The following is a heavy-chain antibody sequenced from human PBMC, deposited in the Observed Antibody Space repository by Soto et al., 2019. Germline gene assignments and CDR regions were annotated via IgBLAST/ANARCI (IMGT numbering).Heavy chain of an antibody. D-gene: IGHD6-13*01. CDR3: AREGYSIPFDY. CDR1: GGTFSSYT. V-gene: IGHV1-69*08. CDR2: IIPILGIA. Sequence: QVQLVQSGAEVKKPGSSVKVCCKASGGTFSSYTISWVRQAPGQGLEWMGRIIPILGIANYAQKFQGRVTITADKSTSTSYMELSSLRSEDTAVYYCAREGYSIPFDYWGQGTLVTVSS. J-gene: IGHJ4*02.